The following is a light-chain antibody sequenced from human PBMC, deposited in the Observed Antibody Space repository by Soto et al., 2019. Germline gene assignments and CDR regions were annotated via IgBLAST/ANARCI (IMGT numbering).Light chain of an antibody. J-gene: IGLJ1*01. CDR2: EVS. CDR3: LSKTSTISYV. CDR1: SRDGGGYYY. V-gene: IGLV2-14*01. Sequence: QSVLTQPASVSGSPGQSSAISCTGTSRDGGGYYYVSWYQQHPGKVPKLLIHEVSNRPSGVSNRFSGSKSGNTASLTISGLQAEDEADYYCLSKTSTISYVFGTGTKVTVL.